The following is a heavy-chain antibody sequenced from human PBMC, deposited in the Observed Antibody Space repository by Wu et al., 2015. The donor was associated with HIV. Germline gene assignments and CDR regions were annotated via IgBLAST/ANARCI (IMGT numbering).Heavy chain of an antibody. D-gene: IGHD3-22*01. CDR3: AREGYDDKSHQFLVDLFLRLMDV. Sequence: QVQLVQSGAEVKTPGSSVKVPCLTSGYTFNRYPINWLRQVPGQGLEWMGVVIPLIGTTHYSQKFQGRLTISTGASATTAYLELRNLTSDDTALYFCAREGYDDKSHQFLVDLFLRLMDVWGQGTVVLVSS. CDR2: VIPLIGTT. J-gene: IGHJ4*02. V-gene: IGHV1-69*05. CDR1: GYTFNRYP.